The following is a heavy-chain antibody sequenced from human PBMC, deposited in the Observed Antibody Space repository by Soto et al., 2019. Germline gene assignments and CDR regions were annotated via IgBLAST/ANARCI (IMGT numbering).Heavy chain of an antibody. V-gene: IGHV1-2*02. CDR2: INPNSGGT. CDR3: ARGYSSSWRYYFDY. J-gene: IGHJ4*02. Sequence: VASVKVSCKASGYTFTGYYMHWVRQAPGQGLEWMGWINPNSGGTNYAQKLQGRVTMTRDTSISTAYIELSRLRSDDTAVYYCARGYSSSWRYYFDYWGQGTLVTVSS. D-gene: IGHD6-13*01. CDR1: GYTFTGYY.